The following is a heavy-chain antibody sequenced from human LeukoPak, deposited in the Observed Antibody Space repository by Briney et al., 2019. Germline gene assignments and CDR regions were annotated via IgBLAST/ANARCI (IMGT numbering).Heavy chain of an antibody. V-gene: IGHV4-34*01. J-gene: IGHJ5*02. CDR3: ARAGVSSSWGQYNWFDP. CDR2: INHSGST. Sequence: SETLSLTCAVYGGSFSGYYWSWIRQPPGKGLEWIGEINHSGSTNYNPSLKSRVTISVDTSKNQFSLKLSSVTAADTAVYYCARAGVSSSWGQYNWFDPWGQGTLVTVSS. CDR1: GGSFSGYY. D-gene: IGHD6-13*01.